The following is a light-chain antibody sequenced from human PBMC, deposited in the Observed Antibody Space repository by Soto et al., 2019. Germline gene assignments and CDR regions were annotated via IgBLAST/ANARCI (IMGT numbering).Light chain of an antibody. CDR3: QQYGSSPVT. V-gene: IGKV3-15*01. Sequence: EIVMTQSPATLSVSPGERATLSCRASQSVSSNLAWYQQKPGQAPRLLISDASTRATGIPARFSGSGSGTDFTLTISRLEPEDFAVYYCQQYGSSPVTFGQGTKVDIK. CDR2: DAS. J-gene: IGKJ1*01. CDR1: QSVSSN.